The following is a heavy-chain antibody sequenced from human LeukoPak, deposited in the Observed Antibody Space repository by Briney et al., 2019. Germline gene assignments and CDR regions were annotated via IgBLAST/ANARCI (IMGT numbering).Heavy chain of an antibody. CDR3: AREYGCSGGNCTSFFGY. Sequence: PGGSLRLSCAASGFTLSTYWMSWVRQAPGKGLEWVANIKQDGSEKYYVDSVKGRFTISRENAKNSFYLQMNSLRAEDTAVYYCAREYGCSGGNCTSFFGYWGQGTLVTVSS. J-gene: IGHJ4*02. CDR1: GFTLSTYW. V-gene: IGHV3-7*01. D-gene: IGHD2-15*01. CDR2: IKQDGSEK.